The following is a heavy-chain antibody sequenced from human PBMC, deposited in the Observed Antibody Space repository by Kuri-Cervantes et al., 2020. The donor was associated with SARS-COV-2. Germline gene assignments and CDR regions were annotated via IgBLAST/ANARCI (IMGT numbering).Heavy chain of an antibody. CDR3: ARGRRITIFGRVYYYYYMDV. CDR2: MNPNSGNT. CDR1: GYTFTTSD. J-gene: IGHJ6*03. Sequence: ASVKVSCKASGYTFTTSDINWVRQATGQGLEWMGWMNPNSGNTGYAQKFQGRVTITRNTSISTAYMELSSLRSEDTAVYYCARGRRITIFGRVYYYYYMDVWGKGTTVTVSS. V-gene: IGHV1-8*03. D-gene: IGHD3-3*01.